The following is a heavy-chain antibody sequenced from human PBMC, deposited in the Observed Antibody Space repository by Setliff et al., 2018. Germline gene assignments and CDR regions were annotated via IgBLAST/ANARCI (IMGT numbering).Heavy chain of an antibody. V-gene: IGHV4-34*01. CDR2: INHRGST. J-gene: IGHJ5*02. CDR3: ARVRAMTTVTRFDT. Sequence: SETLSLTCAAYGGTFSDYHWTWIRQSPEKGLEWIGEINHRGSTNYNPSLKSRVTISIDKSKNQFSLRLSSVIAADTAVYYCARVRAMTTVTRFDTWGQGTLVTVSS. CDR1: GGTFSDYH. D-gene: IGHD4-17*01.